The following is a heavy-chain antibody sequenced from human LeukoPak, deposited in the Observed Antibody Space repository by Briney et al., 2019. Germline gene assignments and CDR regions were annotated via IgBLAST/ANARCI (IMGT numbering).Heavy chain of an antibody. Sequence: SVKVSCKASGGTFSSYAISWVRQAPGQGREWMGGIIPIFGTANYAQKFQGRVTITTDESTSTAYMELSRLRCENTAVYYGTRGANDCWSGILDYWGQGTLVTVSS. CDR1: GGTFSSYA. CDR2: IIPIFGTA. D-gene: IGHD3-3*01. J-gene: IGHJ4*02. CDR3: TRGANDCWSGILDY. V-gene: IGHV1-69*05.